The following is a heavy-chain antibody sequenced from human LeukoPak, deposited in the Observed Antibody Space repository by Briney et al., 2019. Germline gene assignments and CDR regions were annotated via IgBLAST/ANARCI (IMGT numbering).Heavy chain of an antibody. CDR3: ARDGDAPMTDFDY. V-gene: IGHV3-74*01. CDR1: GFTFSSYW. J-gene: IGHJ4*02. D-gene: IGHD2-21*02. Sequence: GGSLRLSCAASGFTFSSYWMCWVRQDPGKGLAWVSCIKTDGSITAYAGSVKGRFTISRDNAKNTLYLQMNSLRADETAVYYCARDGDAPMTDFDYWGQGTLVTVSS. CDR2: IKTDGSIT.